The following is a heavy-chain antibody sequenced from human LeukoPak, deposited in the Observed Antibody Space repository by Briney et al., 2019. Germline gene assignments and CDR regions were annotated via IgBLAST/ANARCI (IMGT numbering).Heavy chain of an antibody. CDR3: TRLPGVVVTASDAFDI. Sequence: GGSLRLSCAASGFTFSSYNMNWVRQSPGKGLEWVSSISSSSSYIYYADSVKGRFTISRDNAKNSLYLQMNSPRAEDTSVYYCTRLPGVVVTASDAFDIWGQGTMVTVSS. V-gene: IGHV3-21*01. J-gene: IGHJ3*02. D-gene: IGHD2-21*02. CDR2: ISSSSSYI. CDR1: GFTFSSYN.